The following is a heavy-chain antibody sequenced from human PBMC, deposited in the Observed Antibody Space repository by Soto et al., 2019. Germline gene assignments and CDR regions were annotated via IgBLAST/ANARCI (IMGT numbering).Heavy chain of an antibody. D-gene: IGHD6-6*01. CDR1: GGSISSGGYY. J-gene: IGHJ5*02. CDR2: IYYSGST. Sequence: SETLSLTCTVSGGSISSGGYYWSWIRQHPGKGLEWIGYIYYSGSTYYNPSLKSRVTISVDTSKNQFSLKLSSVTAADTAVYYCARVEARLAGGWFDPWGQGTLVTVSS. V-gene: IGHV4-31*03. CDR3: ARVEARLAGGWFDP.